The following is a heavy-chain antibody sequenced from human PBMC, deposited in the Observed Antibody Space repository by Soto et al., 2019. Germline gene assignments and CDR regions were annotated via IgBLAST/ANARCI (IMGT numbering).Heavy chain of an antibody. V-gene: IGHV4-59*01. D-gene: IGHD2-2*01. J-gene: IGHJ6*03. CDR1: GSSISSYY. CDR2: IYYSGST. Sequence: SETLSLTCTVSGSSISSYYWSWIRQPPGKGLEWIGYIYYSGSTNYNPSLKSRVTISVDTSKNQFSLKLSSVTAADTAVYYCARELVDIVVVPAAIGDYYYYYYMDVWGKGTTVTVSS. CDR3: ARELVDIVVVPAAIGDYYYYYYMDV.